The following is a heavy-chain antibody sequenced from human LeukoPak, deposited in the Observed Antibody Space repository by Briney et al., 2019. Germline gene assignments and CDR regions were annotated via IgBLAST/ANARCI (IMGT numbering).Heavy chain of an antibody. Sequence: GGSLRLSCAASGFTVSRHSMSWVRQAPGKGLEWVSVIIGGDSTYYADSVKGRFTISRDNSKNMLYLQMNSLRAEDTAMYYCARSAVDYCSGGSCRFDNWGQGTLVSVSS. CDR2: IIGGDST. CDR3: ARSAVDYCSGGSCRFDN. J-gene: IGHJ4*02. V-gene: IGHV3-53*01. D-gene: IGHD2-15*01. CDR1: GFTVSRHS.